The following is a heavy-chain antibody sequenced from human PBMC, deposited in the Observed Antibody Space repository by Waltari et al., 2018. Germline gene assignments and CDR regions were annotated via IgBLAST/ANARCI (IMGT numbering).Heavy chain of an antibody. Sequence: QVQLQQWGAGLLKPSETLSLTCAVYGGSFSGYYWSWIRQPPGKGLEWIGEINHSGSTNYNPSLKSRFTISVDTSKNQFSLKLSSVTAADTAVYYCARRPGRGYSSSSAWFDPWGQGTLVTVSS. CDR1: GGSFSGYY. D-gene: IGHD6-6*01. V-gene: IGHV4-34*01. CDR2: INHSGST. CDR3: ARRPGRGYSSSSAWFDP. J-gene: IGHJ5*02.